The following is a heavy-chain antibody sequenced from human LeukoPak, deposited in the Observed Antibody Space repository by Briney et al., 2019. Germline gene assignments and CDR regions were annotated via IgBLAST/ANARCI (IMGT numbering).Heavy chain of an antibody. D-gene: IGHD6-19*01. V-gene: IGHV4-4*07. CDR3: ARDCVAVAGNDWFDP. CDR1: GGSISSYY. Sequence: SETLSLTCTASGGSISSYYWSWIRQPAGKGLEWIGRIYTSGSTNYNPSLKSRVTMSVDTSKNQFSLKLSSVTAADTAVYYCARDCVAVAGNDWFDPWGQGTLVTVSS. J-gene: IGHJ5*02. CDR2: IYTSGST.